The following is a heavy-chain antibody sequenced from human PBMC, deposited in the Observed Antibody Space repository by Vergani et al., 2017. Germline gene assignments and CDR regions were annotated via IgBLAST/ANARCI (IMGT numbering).Heavy chain of an antibody. V-gene: IGHV1-2*02. Sequence: QVQLMQSGAEVKKPGASVKVSCKASGYTFTGYYMHWVRQAPGQGLEWMGWINPNSGGTNYAQKFQGRVTMTRDTSISTAYMELSRLRSDDTAVYYCARSRVLYYGDYGVKYFDLWGRGTLVTVSS. CDR2: INPNSGGT. J-gene: IGHJ2*01. CDR3: ARSRVLYYGDYGVKYFDL. D-gene: IGHD4-17*01. CDR1: GYTFTGYY.